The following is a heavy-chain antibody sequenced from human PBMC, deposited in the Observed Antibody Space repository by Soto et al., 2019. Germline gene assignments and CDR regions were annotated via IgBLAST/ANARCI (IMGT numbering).Heavy chain of an antibody. J-gene: IGHJ5*02. CDR2: ISAYNGNT. D-gene: IGHD6-13*01. CDR1: GYTFTSYG. Sequence: ASVKVSCKASGYTFTSYGISWVRQAPGQGLEWMGWISAYNGNTNYAQKLQGRVTMTTDTSTSTAYMELRSLRSDDTAVYYCARLRGSSRWYLTPNWFDPWGQGTLVTVSS. V-gene: IGHV1-18*01. CDR3: ARLRGSSRWYLTPNWFDP.